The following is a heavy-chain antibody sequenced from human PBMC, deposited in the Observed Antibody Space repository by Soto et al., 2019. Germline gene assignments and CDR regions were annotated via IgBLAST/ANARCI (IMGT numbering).Heavy chain of an antibody. J-gene: IGHJ6*02. Sequence: SETLSLTCTVSGGSISSSSYYWGWIRQPPGKGLEWIGSIYYSGKTYYNPSLKSRVTISVDTSKNQFSLKLSSVTAADTAVYYCARLVLGYCSSTSCYVGGMDVWGQGTTVTVSS. CDR2: IYYSGKT. V-gene: IGHV4-39*01. CDR3: ARLVLGYCSSTSCYVGGMDV. D-gene: IGHD2-2*01. CDR1: GGSISSSSYY.